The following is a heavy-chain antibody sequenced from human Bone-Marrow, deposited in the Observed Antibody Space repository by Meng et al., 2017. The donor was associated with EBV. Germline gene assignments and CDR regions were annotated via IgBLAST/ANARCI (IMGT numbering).Heavy chain of an antibody. D-gene: IGHD3-22*01. V-gene: IGHV1-3*01. CDR2: INPGNGNT. Sequence: QVMVVRSGAEVKKPGASVKVSSKASGYTFTTYTIHWVRQAPGQRLEWMGWINPGNGNTEYSQKFQGRLTFTRDTSASTAYMELSSLRSEDTAIYYCARGYYHSSGSYDWFDPWGQGTLVTVSS. J-gene: IGHJ5*02. CDR3: ARGYYHSSGSYDWFDP. CDR1: GYTFTTYT.